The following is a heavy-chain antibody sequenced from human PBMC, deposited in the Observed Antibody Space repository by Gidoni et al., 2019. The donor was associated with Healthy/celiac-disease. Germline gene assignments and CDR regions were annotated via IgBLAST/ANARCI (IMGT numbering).Heavy chain of an antibody. V-gene: IGHV3-23*01. D-gene: IGHD2-2*01. CDR2: ISGSGGST. Sequence: EVQLLESGGGLVQPGGSLNLSCAASGFTFSSYAMSWVRQAPGKGLEWVSAISGSGGSTYYADSVKGRFTISRDNSKNTLYLQMNSLRAEDTAVYYCVPTSHYYYYGMDVWGQGTTVTVSS. CDR3: VPTSHYYYYGMDV. J-gene: IGHJ6*02. CDR1: GFTFSSYA.